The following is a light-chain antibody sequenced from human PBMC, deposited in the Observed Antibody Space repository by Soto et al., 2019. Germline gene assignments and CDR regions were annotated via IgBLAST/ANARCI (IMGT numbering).Light chain of an antibody. Sequence: QSALTQPASVSGSPGQSITISCTGTSSDIGDYDYVSWYQHHPGKAPKLIIFDVTNRPSGVSDRFSGSKSGNTASLTISGVRPDEDDDYYCCTYTDIALDVVFGGGTKLTVL. CDR1: SSDIGDYDY. J-gene: IGLJ2*01. V-gene: IGLV2-14*01. CDR2: DVT. CDR3: CTYTDIALDVV.